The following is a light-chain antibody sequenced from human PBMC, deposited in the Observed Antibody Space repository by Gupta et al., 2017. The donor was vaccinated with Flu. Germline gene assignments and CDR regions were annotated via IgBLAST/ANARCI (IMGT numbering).Light chain of an antibody. Sequence: SYELTQPPSVSVAPGQTARISCGGSNIETKSVHWYQHKPGQAPVLVVFDDSDRPSGIPERFSGSNSGNTATLTISRVEAGDEADYYCQVWDSLSDPEVFGTGTKVIVL. J-gene: IGLJ1*01. CDR3: QVWDSLSDPEV. CDR2: DDS. CDR1: NIETKS. V-gene: IGLV3-21*02.